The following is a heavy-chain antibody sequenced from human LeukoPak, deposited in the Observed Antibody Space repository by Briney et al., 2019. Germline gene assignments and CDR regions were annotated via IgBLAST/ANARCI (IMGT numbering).Heavy chain of an antibody. CDR1: GFTFSYSA. V-gene: IGHV3-73*01. Sequence: GGSLRLSCAASGFTFSYSAMNWVRQASGKGLEWVGHIRCKTNSYATADAAAVRGRFTGSRDDSKNTADRQMNSLETEAPAVYYCTGGSGWYSPDYWGQGTLVTVSS. CDR2: IRCKTNSYAT. D-gene: IGHD6-19*01. CDR3: TGGSGWYSPDY. J-gene: IGHJ4*02.